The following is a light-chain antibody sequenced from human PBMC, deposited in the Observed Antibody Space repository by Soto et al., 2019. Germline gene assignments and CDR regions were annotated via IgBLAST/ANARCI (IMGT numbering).Light chain of an antibody. CDR3: QQTYTFPTWT. CDR2: AAS. V-gene: IGKV1-39*01. Sequence: DIQMTQSPSSLSASVGDRVTITCRASQSINNFLNWYQQKPGTAPKLLIYAASILRSGVPSRFSGSGSGTDFTLTISSLQPEDFATYHCQQTYTFPTWTFGQGTNVEIK. CDR1: QSINNF. J-gene: IGKJ1*01.